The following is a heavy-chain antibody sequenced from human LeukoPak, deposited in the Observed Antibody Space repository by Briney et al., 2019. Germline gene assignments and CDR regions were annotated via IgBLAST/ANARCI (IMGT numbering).Heavy chain of an antibody. Sequence: GGSLRLSCAASGITISNHWMTWVRQAPGKGLEWVANIKQDGSETYYVDSVKGRFTISRDNAKNSLFLQMNSLRAEDTAVYYCAGWAYSSSWYRIDYWGRGTLVTVSS. J-gene: IGHJ4*02. V-gene: IGHV3-7*01. CDR1: GITISNHW. CDR2: IKQDGSET. D-gene: IGHD6-13*01. CDR3: AGWAYSSSWYRIDY.